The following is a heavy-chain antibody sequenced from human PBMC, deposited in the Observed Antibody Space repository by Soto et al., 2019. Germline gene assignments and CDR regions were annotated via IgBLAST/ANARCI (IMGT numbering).Heavy chain of an antibody. CDR2: IKFDGSEK. CDR1: GFTFSDYW. CDR3: VKDGGYCSSSTCYAPRNHYFDS. J-gene: IGHJ4*02. D-gene: IGHD2-2*01. Sequence: GGSLRLSCEASGFTFSDYWMSWVRQSPGKGPEWVANIKFDGSEKQYVDSVRGRFTISRDNSRSSLSLQMNSLRAGDTAVYYCVKDGGYCSSSTCYAPRNHYFDSWGQGTLVTVSS. V-gene: IGHV3-7*03.